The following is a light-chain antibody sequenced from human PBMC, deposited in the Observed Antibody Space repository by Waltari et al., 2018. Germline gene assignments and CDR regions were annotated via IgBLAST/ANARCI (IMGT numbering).Light chain of an antibody. V-gene: IGLV1-40*01. CDR3: QSYDSSLFGV. CDR2: DNT. Sequence: QPVLTQPPSVSGAPGQRVTISCTGSTSNLGPDYGEKVYQQLPGTAPKLLIFDNTNRPSGVPDRFSGSRSGTSASLAIAGLQAEDEADYYCQSYDSSLFGVFGGGTKLTVL. CDR1: TSNLGPDYG. J-gene: IGLJ3*02.